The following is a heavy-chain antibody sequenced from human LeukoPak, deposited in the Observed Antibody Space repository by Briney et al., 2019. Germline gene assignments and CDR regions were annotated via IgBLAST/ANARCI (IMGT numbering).Heavy chain of an antibody. CDR3: ATSITIFGVVMFFDY. V-gene: IGHV1-24*01. CDR2: FDPEDGET. Sequence: GASVKVSCKVSGYTLTELSMHWLRQAPGKGLEWMGGFDPEDGETIYAQKFQGRVTMTEDTSTDTAYMELSSLRSEDTTVYYCATSITIFGVVMFFDYLGQGSLVTVSS. D-gene: IGHD3-3*01. CDR1: GYTLTELS. J-gene: IGHJ4*02.